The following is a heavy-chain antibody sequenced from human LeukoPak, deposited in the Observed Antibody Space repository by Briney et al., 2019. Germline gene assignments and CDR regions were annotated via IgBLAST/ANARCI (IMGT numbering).Heavy chain of an antibody. V-gene: IGHV3-30*18. J-gene: IGHJ4*02. CDR2: ISYDGSNK. Sequence: GGSLRLSCAASGFTFSSYDMHWVRRAPGKGLEWVAVISYDGSNKFYADSVKGRFTISRDNSKNTLYLQMNSLRPEDTAVYYCAKLWDVVVSATLTFDFWGQGALGTASS. CDR3: AKLWDVVVSATLTFDF. CDR1: GFTFSSYD. D-gene: IGHD2-15*01.